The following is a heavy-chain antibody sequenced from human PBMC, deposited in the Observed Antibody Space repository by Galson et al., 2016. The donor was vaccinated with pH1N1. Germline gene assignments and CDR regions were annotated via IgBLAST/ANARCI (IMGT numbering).Heavy chain of an antibody. CDR2: IYYSGST. CDR1: GGSISSGGYY. D-gene: IGHD3-22*01. Sequence: TLSLTCTVSGGSISSGGYYWSWIRQHPGKGLEWIGCIYYSGSTYYNPSLKSRVIISVDTSKNQFSLNLSSVTAADTAVYYCVRAYYDSSPMNWFDPWGQGTLVTVSS. J-gene: IGHJ5*02. CDR3: VRAYYDSSPMNWFDP. V-gene: IGHV4-31*03.